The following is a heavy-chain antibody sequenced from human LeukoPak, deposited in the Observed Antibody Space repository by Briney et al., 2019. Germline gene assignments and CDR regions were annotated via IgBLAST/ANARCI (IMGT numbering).Heavy chain of an antibody. CDR2: MYPNSGNT. D-gene: IGHD1-26*01. J-gene: IGHJ4*02. Sequence: ASVNVSCKXSRYTFTSYDINWVRQAPGQGREWMGWMYPNSGNTGYAQKFQGRVTMTRNTSISTAYMELSSLRSEDTAVYYCARCPPSGSYACVHWGQGTLVTVSS. CDR3: ARCPPSGSYACVH. CDR1: RYTFTSYD. V-gene: IGHV1-8*01.